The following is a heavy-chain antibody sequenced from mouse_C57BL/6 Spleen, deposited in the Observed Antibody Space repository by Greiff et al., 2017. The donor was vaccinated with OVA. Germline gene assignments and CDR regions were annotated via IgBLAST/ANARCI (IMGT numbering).Heavy chain of an antibody. CDR2: INPNYGAT. J-gene: IGHJ2*01. V-gene: IGHV1-39*01. CDR1: GYSFTDYY. CDR3: ARERVSYGNPFDY. D-gene: IGHD2-1*01. Sequence: EVQLQQSGPELVKPGASVKISCKASGYSFTDYYMNWVKQSNGKSLEWIGVINPNYGATSYNQKFKGKATLTVDKSSSTAYMQLNSLTSEDSAVYYCARERVSYGNPFDYWGQGTTLTVSS.